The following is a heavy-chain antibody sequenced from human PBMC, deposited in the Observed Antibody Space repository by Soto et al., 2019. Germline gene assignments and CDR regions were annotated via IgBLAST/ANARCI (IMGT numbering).Heavy chain of an antibody. CDR2: ISGSGCST. Sequence: GGSLRLSCAASGFTFSSYAMSWVRQAPGKGLEWVSAISGSGCSTYYADSVKGRFTISRDNSKNTLYLQMNSLRAEDTAVYYCAKAPTTYYYGAGSYYFFDYWGQGTLVTVSS. CDR1: GFTFSSYA. CDR3: AKAPTTYYYGAGSYYFFDY. V-gene: IGHV3-23*01. J-gene: IGHJ4*02. D-gene: IGHD3-10*01.